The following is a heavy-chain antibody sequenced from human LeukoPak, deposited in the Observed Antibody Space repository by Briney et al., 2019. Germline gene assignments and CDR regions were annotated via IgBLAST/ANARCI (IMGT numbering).Heavy chain of an antibody. V-gene: IGHV3-7*03. CDR3: GRSGSSSWFDAFDI. Sequence: GGSLRLSCAASGFTFSSYWMSWVRQAPGKGLEWVANIKQDGSEKYYVDSVKGRFTISRDSAKNSLYLQMNSLRAEDTAVYYCGRSGSSSWFDAFDIWGQGTMVTVSS. CDR1: GFTFSSYW. CDR2: IKQDGSEK. D-gene: IGHD6-13*01. J-gene: IGHJ3*02.